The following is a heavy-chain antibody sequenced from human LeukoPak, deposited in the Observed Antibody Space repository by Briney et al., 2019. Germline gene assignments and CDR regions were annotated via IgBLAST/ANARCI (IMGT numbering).Heavy chain of an antibody. Sequence: ASVKASCKASGYTFTGYYMHWVRQTPGQGLEWMGIINPSGGSTSYAQKFQGRVTMTRDTSTSTVYMELSSLRSEDTAVYYCARDSPISGSYYGGLGYWGQGTLVTVSS. D-gene: IGHD1-26*01. CDR1: GYTFTGYY. V-gene: IGHV1-46*01. CDR3: ARDSPISGSYYGGLGY. CDR2: INPSGGST. J-gene: IGHJ4*02.